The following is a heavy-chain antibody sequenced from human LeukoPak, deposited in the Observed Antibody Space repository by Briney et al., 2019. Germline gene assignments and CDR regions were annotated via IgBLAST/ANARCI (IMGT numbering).Heavy chain of an antibody. CDR1: GFTFSSYG. Sequence: PGGSLRLSRAASGFTFSSYGMHWVRQAPGKGLEGVAVIWYDGSNKYYADSVKGRFTISRDNSKNTLYLQMNSLRAEDTSVYYCARGPHYHDSSGYSPSYSYAMDAWGQGTTVTVYS. CDR2: IWYDGSNK. J-gene: IGHJ6*02. CDR3: ARGPHYHDSSGYSPSYSYAMDA. V-gene: IGHV3-33*01. D-gene: IGHD3-22*01.